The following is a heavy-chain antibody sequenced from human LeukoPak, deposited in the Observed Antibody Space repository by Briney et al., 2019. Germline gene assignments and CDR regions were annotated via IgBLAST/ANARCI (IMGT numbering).Heavy chain of an antibody. J-gene: IGHJ3*02. D-gene: IGHD3-22*01. Sequence: PGGALRLSCAASGFTFSSLTTKWSPRAPGEGVGRGSCIISSSTYIYYADSVKGRFTISRDNAKNSLYLQMNSLRVEDTALYYCANFRPYDSSGYSLNAFDIWGQGTMVTVSS. CDR1: GFTFSSLT. CDR2: IISSSTYI. CDR3: ANFRPYDSSGYSLNAFDI. V-gene: IGHV3-21*01.